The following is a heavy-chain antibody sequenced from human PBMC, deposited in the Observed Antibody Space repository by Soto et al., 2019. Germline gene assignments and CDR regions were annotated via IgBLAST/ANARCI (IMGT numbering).Heavy chain of an antibody. CDR1: GSSISSYY. CDR3: ARHGPIAAAGSVFDY. CDR2: IYYSGST. D-gene: IGHD6-13*01. Sequence: QVQLQESGPGLVKPSETLSLTCTVSGSSISSYYWSWIGQPPGKGLEWIGYIYYSGSTNYNPSLKSRVTISVDTSKNQFSLKLSSVTAVDTAVYYCARHGPIAAAGSVFDYWGQGTLVTVSS. J-gene: IGHJ4*02. V-gene: IGHV4-59*08.